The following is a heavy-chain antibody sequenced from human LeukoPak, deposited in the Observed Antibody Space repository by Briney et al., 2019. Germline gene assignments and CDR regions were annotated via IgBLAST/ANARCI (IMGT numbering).Heavy chain of an antibody. CDR2: IYSSGST. CDR3: ARGRYCSDGSCYLDY. Sequence: PSETLSLTCTVSGGSIRSYYWSWIRQFAGKGLEWIGRIYSSGSTSYNPSLNSRVTMSVDTSKNQFSLKLTSVTAADTAVYYCARGRYCSDGSCYLDYWGQGTLVTVSS. V-gene: IGHV4-4*07. D-gene: IGHD2-15*01. CDR1: GGSIRSYY. J-gene: IGHJ4*02.